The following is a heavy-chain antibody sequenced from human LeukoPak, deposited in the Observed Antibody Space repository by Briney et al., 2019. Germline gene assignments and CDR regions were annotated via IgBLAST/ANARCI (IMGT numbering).Heavy chain of an antibody. CDR3: AREILGGFNPGAY. V-gene: IGHV4-4*02. CDR2: IHRSGSP. D-gene: IGHD3-10*01. J-gene: IGHJ4*02. CDR1: LDSTTSNF. Sequence: SETLSLTCTVSLDSTTSNFWSWVRQPPGKGLEWIGEIHRSGSPNYNPSLQSRVTISIDRSRNQIVLELSSVTVADTAFYYCAREILGGFNPGAYWGQGTLVTVSS.